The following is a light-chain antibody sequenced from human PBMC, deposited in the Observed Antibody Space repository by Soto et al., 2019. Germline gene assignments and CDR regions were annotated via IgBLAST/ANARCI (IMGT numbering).Light chain of an antibody. V-gene: IGKV1-5*03. Sequence: IQMTQSPSPLSGSVGDRVTITCPASQTISSWLAWYQQKPGKAPKLLIYKASTLKSGVPSRFSGSGSGTEFTLTISSLQPDDFATYYCQHYNSYSEAFGQGTKVDI. CDR3: QHYNSYSEA. CDR2: KAS. J-gene: IGKJ1*01. CDR1: QTISSW.